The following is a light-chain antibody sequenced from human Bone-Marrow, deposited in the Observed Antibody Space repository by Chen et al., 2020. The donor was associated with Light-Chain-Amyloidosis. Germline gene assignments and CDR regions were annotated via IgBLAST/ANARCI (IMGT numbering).Light chain of an antibody. CDR2: EDD. CDR1: SGSIATNY. J-gene: IGLJ3*02. CDR3: QSYQWSSQGV. Sequence: NFMLTQPHSVSESPGKTVIISCTRSSGSIATNYVQWYQQRPGSSPTTVIYEDDQRPSGVPDRFSGSIDRSSNSASRTISGLKTEDEAYYYCQSYQWSSQGVFGGGTKLTVL. V-gene: IGLV6-57*01.